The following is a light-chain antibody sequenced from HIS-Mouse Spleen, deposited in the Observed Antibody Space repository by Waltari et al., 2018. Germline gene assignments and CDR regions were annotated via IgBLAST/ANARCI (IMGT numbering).Light chain of an antibody. CDR2: AAS. CDR1: QSISSY. CDR3: QQSYSTPNT. J-gene: IGKJ2*01. Sequence: DIQMTQSPSSLSASVGDRVNITCRARQSISSYLNWYQQKPGKAPKLLTYAASSLQSGVPSRFSGSGSGTDFTLTISSLQPEDFATYYCQQSYSTPNTFGQGTKLEIK. V-gene: IGKV1-39*01.